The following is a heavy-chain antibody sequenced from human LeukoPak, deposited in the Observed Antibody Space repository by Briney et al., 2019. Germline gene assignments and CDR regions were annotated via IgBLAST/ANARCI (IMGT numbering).Heavy chain of an antibody. CDR2: INHSGST. V-gene: IGHV4-39*07. Sequence: SETLSLTCTVSGGSISSSSYYWGWIRQPPGKGLEWIGEINHSGSTNYNPSLKSRVTISVDTSKNQFSLKLSSVTAADTAVYYCARGPTGYNYYYYMDVWGKGTTVTVSS. CDR3: ARGPTGYNYYYYMDV. CDR1: GGSISSSSYY. J-gene: IGHJ6*03.